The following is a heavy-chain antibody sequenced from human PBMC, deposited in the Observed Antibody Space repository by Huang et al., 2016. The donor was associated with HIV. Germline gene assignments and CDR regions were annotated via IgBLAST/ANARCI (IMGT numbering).Heavy chain of an antibody. J-gene: IGHJ4*02. Sequence: QVQLVESGGGVVQHGRSLRLSCAASGFAFSSYAMHWVRQGAGKWREWLVLVAVDGRNKNYAQSVQGRVTISRDNSKGTVYLKMNSLHSEDTAVYSWARTGSYYYGSGSYHFGDYWGEGALVSVSS. CDR3: ARTGSYYYGSGSYHFGDY. V-gene: IGHV3-30*04. CDR2: VAVDGRNK. D-gene: IGHD3-10*01. CDR1: GFAFSSYA.